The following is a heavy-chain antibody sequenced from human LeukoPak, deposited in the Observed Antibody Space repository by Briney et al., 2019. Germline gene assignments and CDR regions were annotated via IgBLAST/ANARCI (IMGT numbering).Heavy chain of an antibody. CDR1: GGSFSGYY. J-gene: IGHJ5*02. CDR3: ARGYSYGLLGWFDP. CDR2: VNHSGST. V-gene: IGHV4-34*01. Sequence: SETLSLTCAVYGGSFSGYYWSWIRQPPGKGLEWIGEVNHSGSTNYNPSLKSRVTISVDTSKNQSSLKLSSVTAADTAVYYCARGYSYGLLGWFDPWGQGTLVTVSS. D-gene: IGHD5-18*01.